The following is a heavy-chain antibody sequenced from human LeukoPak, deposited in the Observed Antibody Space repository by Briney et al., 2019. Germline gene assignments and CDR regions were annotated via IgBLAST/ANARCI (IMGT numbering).Heavy chain of an antibody. CDR3: ARFRYASTWPYGVDV. D-gene: IGHD6-13*01. V-gene: IGHV3-11*01. J-gene: IGHJ6*02. Sequence: PGGSLRLSCAASGFIFSDYYMSWIRQAPGKGLEWVPYISSSGGSRTYYADSVKGRFTISRDNAKNSLYLQMNSLRAEDTTVYYCARFRYASTWPYGVDVWGQGTTVTVSS. CDR1: GFIFSDYY. CDR2: ISSSGGSRT.